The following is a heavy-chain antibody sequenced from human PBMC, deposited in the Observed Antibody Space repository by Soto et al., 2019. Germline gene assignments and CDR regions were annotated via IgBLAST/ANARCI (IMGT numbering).Heavy chain of an antibody. CDR1: GYTFTGYY. J-gene: IGHJ5*02. V-gene: IGHV1-2*02. D-gene: IGHD6-13*01. Sequence: GASVKVSCKASGYTFTGYYMHWVRQAPGQGLEWMGWINPNSGGTNYAQKFQGRVTMTRDTSISTAYMELSRLRSDDTAVYYCAIAAALAGVPCWFDPWGQGTLVTVSS. CDR3: AIAAALAGVPCWFDP. CDR2: INPNSGGT.